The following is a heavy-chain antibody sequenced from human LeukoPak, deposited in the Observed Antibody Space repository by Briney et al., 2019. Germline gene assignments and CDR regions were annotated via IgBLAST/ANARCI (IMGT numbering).Heavy chain of an antibody. V-gene: IGHV3-30*02. CDR2: IRYDGSNK. Sequence: GGSLRLSCAASGFTFSSYGMHWVRQAPGKGLEWVAFIRYDGSNKYYADSVKGRFTISRDNSKDTLYLLMNSQRTEDTAVYYCAKADCGGDCYGSDYWGQGTLVTVSS. J-gene: IGHJ4*02. CDR3: AKADCGGDCYGSDY. CDR1: GFTFSSYG. D-gene: IGHD2-21*01.